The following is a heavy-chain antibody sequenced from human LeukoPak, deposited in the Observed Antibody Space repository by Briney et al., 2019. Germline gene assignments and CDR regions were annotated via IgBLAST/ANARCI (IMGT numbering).Heavy chain of an antibody. CDR1: GFTFDDYA. V-gene: IGHV3-43*02. Sequence: RSGGSLRLSCAASGFTFDDYAMHWVRQAPGKGLEWVSLISGDGGSTYYADSVKGRFTISRDNSKNSLYLQMNSLRTEDTALYYCAEDMWRFGELDYDYWGQGTLVTVSS. D-gene: IGHD3-10*01. J-gene: IGHJ4*02. CDR2: ISGDGGST. CDR3: AEDMWRFGELDYDY.